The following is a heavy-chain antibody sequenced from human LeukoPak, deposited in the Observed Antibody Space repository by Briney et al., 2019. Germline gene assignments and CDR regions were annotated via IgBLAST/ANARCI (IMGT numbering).Heavy chain of an antibody. CDR1: GGSITSSSYY. V-gene: IGHV4-39*01. CDR2: IYYTGST. Sequence: SETLSLTCTVSGGSITSSSYYWGWIRQPPGKGLEWIVSIYYTGSTFYNPSLKSRVTISVDTSKNQFSMKLSPVTAADTAVYFCARGLRDGYTLFYFDYWGQGTLVTVSS. D-gene: IGHD5-24*01. CDR3: ARGLRDGYTLFYFDY. J-gene: IGHJ4*02.